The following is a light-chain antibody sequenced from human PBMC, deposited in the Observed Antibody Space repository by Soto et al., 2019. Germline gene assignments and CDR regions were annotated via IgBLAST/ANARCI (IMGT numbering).Light chain of an antibody. CDR3: QQCNDWPLT. Sequence: EIVMTQSPATLSVSPGERATLSCRASQNVGTDLAWFQQKPGQAPRLLIYGTSIRATGIPARFSASGSGTEFNFTINSLQSEDLAVYYCQQCNDWPLTFGGGTKVEI. V-gene: IGKV3-15*01. CDR2: GTS. J-gene: IGKJ4*01. CDR1: QNVGTD.